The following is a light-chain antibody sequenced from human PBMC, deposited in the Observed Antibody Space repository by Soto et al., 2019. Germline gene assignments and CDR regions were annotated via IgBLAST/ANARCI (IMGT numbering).Light chain of an antibody. J-gene: IGKJ1*01. CDR3: QQYATYWT. V-gene: IGKV1-5*03. CDR1: QSISVW. CDR2: MAS. Sequence: DIQMTQSPSTLSSFVGDRVTITCRASQSISVWLAWYQQKPGKAPNLLIYMASTLQSGVPSRFSGSGSGTEFTLTISSLQPDDFATYYCQQYATYWTFGQGTKVDIK.